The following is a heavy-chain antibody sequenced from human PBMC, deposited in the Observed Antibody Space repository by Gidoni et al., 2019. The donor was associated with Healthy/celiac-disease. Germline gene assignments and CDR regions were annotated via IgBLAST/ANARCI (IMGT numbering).Heavy chain of an antibody. V-gene: IGHV3-73*01. CDR1: GFTFSGSA. Sequence: EVQLVESGGGLVQPGGSLQLSCAASGFTFSGSAMHWVRQASGKGLGWVGRIRSKANSYATAYAASVKGRFTISRDDSKNTAYLQMNSLKTEDTAVYYCTRHKSYCSSTSCYGALDYWGQGTLVTVSS. CDR3: TRHKSYCSSTSCYGALDY. CDR2: IRSKANSYAT. J-gene: IGHJ4*02. D-gene: IGHD2-2*01.